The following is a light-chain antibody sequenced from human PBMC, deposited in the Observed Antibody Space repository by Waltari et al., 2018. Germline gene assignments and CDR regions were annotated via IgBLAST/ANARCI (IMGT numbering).Light chain of an antibody. V-gene: IGKV4-1*01. J-gene: IGKJ4*01. CDR1: QSVLYNSNNKNY. Sequence: DIVMTQSPDSLALSLGARATLNCKSRQSVLYNSNNKNYLAWYQQKPGQSPKLLIYWASTRESGVPDRFSGSGSGTDFTLTISSLQAEDVAVYYCQQYYTTPLTFGGGTTVEIK. CDR3: QQYYTTPLT. CDR2: WAS.